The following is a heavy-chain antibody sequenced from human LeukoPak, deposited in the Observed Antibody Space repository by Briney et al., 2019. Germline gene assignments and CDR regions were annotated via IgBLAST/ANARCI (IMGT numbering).Heavy chain of an antibody. Sequence: PSETLSLTCTVSGGSVSSYYWSWIRQPPGKGLEWIGYIYYSGSTNYNPSLKSRVTISVDTSKNQFSLRLSSVTAADTAVYHCARDNPSAGLPFDYWGQGTLVTVSS. CDR3: ARDNPSAGLPFDY. D-gene: IGHD6-13*01. CDR1: GGSVSSYY. V-gene: IGHV4-59*02. CDR2: IYYSGST. J-gene: IGHJ4*02.